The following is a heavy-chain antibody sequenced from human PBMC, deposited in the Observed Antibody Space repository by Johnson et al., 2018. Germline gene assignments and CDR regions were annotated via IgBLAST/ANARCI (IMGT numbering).Heavy chain of an antibody. V-gene: IGHV3-9*01. D-gene: IGHD3-10*01. CDR3: AKGHFSMVRGVIIRPEYFQH. CDR2: ISWNSGSI. J-gene: IGHJ1*01. Sequence: VQLVESGGGVVQPGRSLRFSCAASGFAFDDYAMHWVRQAPGKGLEWVSGISWNSGSIGYADSVKGRFTISRDNAKNSLYLQMNSLRAEDTALYYCAKGHFSMVRGVIIRPEYFQHWGQGTLVTVSS. CDR1: GFAFDDYA.